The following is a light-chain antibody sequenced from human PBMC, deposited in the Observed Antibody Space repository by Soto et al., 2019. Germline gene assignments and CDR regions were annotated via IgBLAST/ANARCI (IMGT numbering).Light chain of an antibody. CDR2: EVT. J-gene: IGLJ3*02. Sequence: QSALTQPPSASGSPGQSVTISCTGTSSDVGAYDYVFWYQRHPGRAPKLIISEVTKRPSGVPDRFSGSKSGNTASLTVSGLQADDEAEYYCAAWDDSLSGRVFGGGTKLTVL. V-gene: IGLV2-8*01. CDR3: AAWDDSLSGRV. CDR1: SSDVGAYDY.